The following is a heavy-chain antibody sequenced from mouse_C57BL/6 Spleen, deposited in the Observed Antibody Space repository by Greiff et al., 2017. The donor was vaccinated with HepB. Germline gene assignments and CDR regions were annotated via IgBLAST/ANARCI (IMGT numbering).Heavy chain of an antibody. CDR3: ARCGYGSSSPWFAY. V-gene: IGHV1-81*01. J-gene: IGHJ3*01. CDR2: IYPRSGNT. Sequence: VKLQESGAELARPGASVKLSCKASGYTFTSYGISWVKQRTGQGLEWIGEIYPRSGNTYYNEKFKGKATLTADKSSSTAYMELRSLTSEDSAVYFCARCGYGSSSPWFAYWGQGTLVTVSA. CDR1: GYTFTSYG. D-gene: IGHD1-1*01.